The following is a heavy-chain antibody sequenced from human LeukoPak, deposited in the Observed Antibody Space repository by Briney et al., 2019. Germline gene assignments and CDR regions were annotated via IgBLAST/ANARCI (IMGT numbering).Heavy chain of an antibody. CDR3: ARGPFGNCGGGPCHFRDIDNWYDP. J-gene: IGHJ5*02. V-gene: IGHV1-8*03. CDR1: GYTFTTYD. D-gene: IGHD2-21*01. CDR2: MNPKSGDA. Sequence: GASVKVSCKASGYTFTTYDINWVRQAAGQGFEWMGWMNPKSGDAGYADKFQGRVDITRDTSINTAYLELSALTSDDTAVYYCARGPFGNCGGGPCHFRDIDNWYDPWGQGTLVTVSS.